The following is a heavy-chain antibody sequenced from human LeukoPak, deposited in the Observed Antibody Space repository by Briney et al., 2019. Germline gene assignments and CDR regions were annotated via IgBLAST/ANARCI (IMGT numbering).Heavy chain of an antibody. CDR3: ARGVQFDYFDY. D-gene: IGHD4-11*01. J-gene: IGHJ4*02. CDR1: GFTFSSYS. Sequence: GGSLRLSCAASGFTFSSYSMNWVRQAPGKGLEWVSYISSSSSTIYYADSVKGRFTISRDNSKNTLYLQMNSLRAEDTAVYYCARGVQFDYFDYWGQGTLVTVSS. V-gene: IGHV3-48*01. CDR2: ISSSSSTI.